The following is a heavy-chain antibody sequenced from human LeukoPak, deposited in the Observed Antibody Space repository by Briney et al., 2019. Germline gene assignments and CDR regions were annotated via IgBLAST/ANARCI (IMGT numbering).Heavy chain of an antibody. Sequence: ASVRVSCKASGYTFTSYAISWVRQAPGQGLEWMGWISAYNGNTNYAQKLQGRVTMTTDTSTSTAYMELRSLRSDDTAVYYCARDRGSMVRGTSYYYGMDVWGQGTTVTVSS. D-gene: IGHD3-10*01. J-gene: IGHJ6*02. CDR1: GYTFTSYA. V-gene: IGHV1-18*01. CDR2: ISAYNGNT. CDR3: ARDRGSMVRGTSYYYGMDV.